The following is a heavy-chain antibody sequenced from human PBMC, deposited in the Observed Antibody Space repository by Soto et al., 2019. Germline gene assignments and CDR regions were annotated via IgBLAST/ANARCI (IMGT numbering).Heavy chain of an antibody. D-gene: IGHD4-4*01. CDR1: GYTFTTYF. Sequence: GASVKVSCKASGYTFTTYFLHWVRQAPGQGLEWMGWINPNSGGTNYAQKFQGWVTMTRDTSISTAYMELSRLRSDDTAVYYCARGDDYSNYEAYYYGMDVWGQGTTVTVSS. J-gene: IGHJ6*02. CDR2: INPNSGGT. CDR3: ARGDDYSNYEAYYYGMDV. V-gene: IGHV1-2*04.